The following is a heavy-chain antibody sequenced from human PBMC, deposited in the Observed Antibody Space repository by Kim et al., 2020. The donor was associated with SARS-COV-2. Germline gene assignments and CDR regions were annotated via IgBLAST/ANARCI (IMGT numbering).Heavy chain of an antibody. V-gene: IGHV3-30*18. CDR2: ISYDGSNK. D-gene: IGHD3-9*01. Sequence: GGSLRLSCAASGFTFSSYGMHWVRQAPGKGLEWVAVISYDGSNKYYADSVKGRFTISRDNSKNTLYLQMNSLRAEDTAVYYCAKEGYDILTGYYDYWGQGTLVTVSS. J-gene: IGHJ4*02. CDR1: GFTFSSYG. CDR3: AKEGYDILTGYYDY.